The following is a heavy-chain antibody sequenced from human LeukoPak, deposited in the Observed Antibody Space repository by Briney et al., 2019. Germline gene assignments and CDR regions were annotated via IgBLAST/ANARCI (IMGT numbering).Heavy chain of an antibody. CDR1: GGSISSYY. CDR2: IYTSGST. Sequence: SETLSLTCTVSGGSISSYYRSWIRQPPGKGLEWIGYIYTSGSTNSSASLKSRVTISGDTSKYQFSLKLSSVTAADTAVYYCARQLELRRDYYYMDVWGKGTTVTVS. CDR3: ARQLELRRDYYYMDV. J-gene: IGHJ6*03. D-gene: IGHD1-1*01. V-gene: IGHV4-4*09.